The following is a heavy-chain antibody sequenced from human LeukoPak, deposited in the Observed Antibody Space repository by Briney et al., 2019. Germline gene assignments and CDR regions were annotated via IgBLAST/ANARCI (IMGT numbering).Heavy chain of an antibody. D-gene: IGHD5-18*01. CDR1: GFTFGDYA. CDR2: IRNKAYGGST. CDR3: TRDVRRGYSYSIDY. V-gene: IGHV3-49*04. Sequence: GGSLRLSCTASGFTFGDYAMSWVRQAPGKGLEWVGFIRNKAYGGSTEYAASVKGRFTISSDDSKSIAYLQMNSLKTEDTAVYDCTRDVRRGYSYSIDYWGQGTLVTVSS. J-gene: IGHJ4*02.